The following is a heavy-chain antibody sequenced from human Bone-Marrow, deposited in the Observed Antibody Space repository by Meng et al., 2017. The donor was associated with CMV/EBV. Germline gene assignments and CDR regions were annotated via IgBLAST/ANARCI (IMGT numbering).Heavy chain of an antibody. CDR1: GGSVSSGSYY. Sequence: GSLRLSCTVSGGSVSSGSYYWSWLRQPPGKGLEWIGYISYIGSTNYNPSLKSRVTISVDTSKNQFSLKLSSVTAADTAVYYCARDILEHKAFDMWGQGTMVTVSS. V-gene: IGHV4-61*01. CDR2: ISYIGST. J-gene: IGHJ3*02. CDR3: ARDILEHKAFDM. D-gene: IGHD1/OR15-1a*01.